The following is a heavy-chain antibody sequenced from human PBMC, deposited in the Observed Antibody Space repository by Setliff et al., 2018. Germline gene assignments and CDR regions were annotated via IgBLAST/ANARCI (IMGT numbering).Heavy chain of an antibody. V-gene: IGHV4-59*02. CDR1: GVSVASHY. CDR2: VHDNGET. J-gene: IGHJ5*02. Sequence: SETLSLTCTVSGVSVASHYWSWIRQAPGTGLEWIAYVHDNGETNQNPSLRSRVTISVDTSKNQFSLKMTSVTAADTAIYYCARGSTGIYDPWGQGILVTVSS. D-gene: IGHD1-1*01. CDR3: ARGSTGIYDP.